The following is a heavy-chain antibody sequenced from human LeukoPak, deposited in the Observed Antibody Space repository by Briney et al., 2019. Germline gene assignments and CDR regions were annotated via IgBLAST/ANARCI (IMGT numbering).Heavy chain of an antibody. J-gene: IGHJ5*02. CDR3: ARDRKYYYGSGSYYWFDP. CDR1: GGSISSGGYY. Sequence: SETLSLTCTVSGGSISSGGYYWSWIRQPPGKGLEWIGYIYHSGSTYYNPSLKSRVTISVDTSKNQFSLKLSSVTAADTAVYYCARDRKYYYGSGSYYWFDPWGQGTLVTVSS. V-gene: IGHV4-30-2*01. D-gene: IGHD3-10*01. CDR2: IYHSGST.